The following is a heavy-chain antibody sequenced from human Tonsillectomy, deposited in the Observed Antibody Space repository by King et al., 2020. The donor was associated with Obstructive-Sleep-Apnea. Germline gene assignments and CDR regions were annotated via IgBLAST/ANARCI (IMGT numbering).Heavy chain of an antibody. CDR1: GFTFSSYS. CDR3: ARMTGLGWFDP. V-gene: IGHV3-21*01. D-gene: IGHD3-9*01. J-gene: IGHJ5*02. Sequence: QLVQSGGGLVKPGGSLRLSCAASGFTFSSYSMNWVRQAPGKGLEWVSSISSSSSYIYYADSGKGRFTISRDNAKNSLYLQMNSLRAEDTAVYYCARMTGLGWFDPWGQGTLVTVSS. CDR2: ISSSSSYI.